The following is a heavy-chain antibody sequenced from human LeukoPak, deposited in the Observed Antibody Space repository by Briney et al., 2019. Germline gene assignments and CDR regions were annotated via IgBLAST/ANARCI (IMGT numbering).Heavy chain of an antibody. CDR2: INHSGST. J-gene: IGHJ4*02. CDR3: AKLSAGIGDSDY. Sequence: PSETLSLTCAVYGGSFSGYYWSWIRQPPGKGLEWIGEINHSGSTNYNPSLKSRVTISVDTSKNQFSMQLKSVTPEDTAVYYCAKLSAGIGDSDYWGQGILVTVSS. V-gene: IGHV4-34*01. D-gene: IGHD3-3*01. CDR1: GGSFSGYY.